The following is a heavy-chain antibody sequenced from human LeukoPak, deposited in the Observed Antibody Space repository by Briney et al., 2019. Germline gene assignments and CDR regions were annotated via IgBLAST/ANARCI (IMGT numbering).Heavy chain of an antibody. CDR3: ARDSWNSRNYYYYGMDV. CDR2: ISAYNGNT. J-gene: IGHJ6*02. CDR1: GYTFTSYG. V-gene: IGHV1-18*01. Sequence: ASVKVSCKASGYTFTSYGISWVRQAPGQGAEWMGWISAYNGNTNYAQKLQGRVTMTTDTSTSTAYMELRSLRSDDTAVYYCARDSWNSRNYYYYGMDVWGQGTTVTVSS. D-gene: IGHD1-7*01.